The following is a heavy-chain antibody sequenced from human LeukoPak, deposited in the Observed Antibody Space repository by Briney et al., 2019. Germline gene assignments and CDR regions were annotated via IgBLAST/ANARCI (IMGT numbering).Heavy chain of an antibody. CDR2: INHSGST. J-gene: IGHJ6*03. CDR3: ARVVVVLPPYRSGSYRAAYYYYYYMDV. CDR1: GGSFSGYY. V-gene: IGHV4-34*01. Sequence: PSETLSLTRAVYGGSFSGYYRSSIRQPPGKWLEWIGEINHSGSTNYNPSLKSPVTISVDTSKNQFSLKLSSVTAADTAVYCCARVVVVLPPYRSGSYRAAYYYYYYMDVWGKGTTVTVSS. D-gene: IGHD3-10*01.